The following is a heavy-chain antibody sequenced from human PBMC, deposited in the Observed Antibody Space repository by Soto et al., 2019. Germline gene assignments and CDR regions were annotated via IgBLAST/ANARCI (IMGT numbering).Heavy chain of an antibody. CDR3: ARDALIGGSYYAFDY. J-gene: IGHJ4*02. CDR2: ISSMSSYI. Sequence: YPRVSFSASVFTCIRYNVDLFRQAPGQGLEWVSSISSMSSYIYYADSVKVRFTISRDNAKNSLYLQMDSLRAEDTAVYYCARDALIGGSYYAFDYWGQGTLVTVSS. D-gene: IGHD1-26*01. V-gene: IGHV3-21*01. CDR1: VFTCIRYN.